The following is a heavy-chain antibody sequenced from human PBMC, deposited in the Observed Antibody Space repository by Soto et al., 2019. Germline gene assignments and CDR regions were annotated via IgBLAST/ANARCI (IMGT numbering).Heavy chain of an antibody. J-gene: IGHJ5*02. V-gene: IGHV1-18*01. CDR3: AKSGYSSGWYPLFRFDP. CDR1: GYTFTSYG. D-gene: IGHD6-19*01. CDR2: ISAYNGNT. Sequence: ASVKVSCKASGYTFTSYGISWVRQAPGQGLEWMGWISAYNGNTNYAQKLQGRVTMTTDTSTSTAYMELRSLRSDDTAVYFCAKSGYSSGWYPLFRFDPWGQGTLVTASS.